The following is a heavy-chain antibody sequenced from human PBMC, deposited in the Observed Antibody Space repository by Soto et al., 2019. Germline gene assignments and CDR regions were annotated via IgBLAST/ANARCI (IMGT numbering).Heavy chain of an antibody. D-gene: IGHD6-6*01. V-gene: IGHV1-2*02. CDR1: GYTFTGYY. CDR2: INPNSGGT. CDR3: ARDRRSSIAARCYYFDY. Sequence: ASVKVSCKASGYTFTGYYMHWVRQAPGQGLEWMGWINPNSGGTNYAQKFQGRVTMTRDTSISTAYMELSRLRSDDTAVYYCARDRRSSIAARCYYFDYWGQGTLVTVSS. J-gene: IGHJ4*02.